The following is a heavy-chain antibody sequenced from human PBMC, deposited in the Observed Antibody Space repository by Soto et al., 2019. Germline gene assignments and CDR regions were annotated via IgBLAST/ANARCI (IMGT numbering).Heavy chain of an antibody. CDR3: ARVGDWFDP. Sequence: SETLSLTCAVSGGSISSGGYSWSWIRQPPGKGLEWIGYIYHSGSTYYNPSLKSRVTISVDRSKNQFSLKLSSVTAADTAVYYCARVGDWFDPWGQGTLVTVSS. CDR2: IYHSGST. D-gene: IGHD3-16*01. CDR1: GGSISSGGYS. V-gene: IGHV4-30-2*01. J-gene: IGHJ5*02.